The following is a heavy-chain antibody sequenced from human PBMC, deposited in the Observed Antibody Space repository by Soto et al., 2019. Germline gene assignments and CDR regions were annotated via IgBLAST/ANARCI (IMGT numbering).Heavy chain of an antibody. CDR1: GYTFTSYY. J-gene: IGHJ6*02. D-gene: IGHD3-22*01. V-gene: IGHV1-46*01. CDR3: ARVSHDRRGYPNSYYYYGMDV. CDR2: INPSGGST. Sequence: ASVKVSCKASGYTFTSYYMHWVRQAPGQGLEWMGIINPSGGSTSYAQKFQGRVTMTRDTSTSTVYMELSSLRSEDTAVYYCARVSHDRRGYPNSYYYYGMDVWGQGTTVTVSS.